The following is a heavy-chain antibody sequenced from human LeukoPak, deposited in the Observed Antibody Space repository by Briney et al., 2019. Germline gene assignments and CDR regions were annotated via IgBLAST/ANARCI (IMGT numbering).Heavy chain of an antibody. J-gene: IGHJ6*03. CDR1: GGSFSGYY. CDR2: INHSGST. Sequence: SETLSLTCAVYGGSFSGYYWSWIRQPPGKGLEWIGEINHSGSTNYNPSLKSRVTISVDTSKNQLSLKMSSVTAADTAVYYCARDGLSGYDSYYYYYMDVWGKGTTVTISS. D-gene: IGHD5-12*01. V-gene: IGHV4-34*01. CDR3: ARDGLSGYDSYYYYYMDV.